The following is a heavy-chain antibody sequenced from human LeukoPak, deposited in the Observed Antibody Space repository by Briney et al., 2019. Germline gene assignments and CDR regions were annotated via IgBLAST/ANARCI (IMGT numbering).Heavy chain of an antibody. CDR1: GFTFSSYS. CDR2: ISSSSSYI. V-gene: IGHV3-21*04. CDR3: ARDGKVPSNWFDP. Sequence: GGSLRLSCAASGFTFSSYSMDWVRQAPGKGLEWVSSISSSSSYIYYADSVKGRFTISRDNAKNSLYLQMNSLRAEDTAVYYCARDGKVPSNWFDPWGQGTLVTVSS. J-gene: IGHJ5*02. D-gene: IGHD1-1*01.